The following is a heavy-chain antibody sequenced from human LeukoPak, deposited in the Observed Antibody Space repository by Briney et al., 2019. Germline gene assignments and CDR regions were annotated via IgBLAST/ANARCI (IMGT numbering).Heavy chain of an antibody. CDR3: ARGATNYYDSSGYYSEYFQH. J-gene: IGHJ1*01. Sequence: SVKVSCKASGGTFSSYAISWVRQAPGQGLEWMGGIIPIFGTANYAQKFQGRVTITADKSTSTAYMELSSLRSEDTAVYYCARGATNYYDSSGYYSEYFQHWGQGTLVTVSS. CDR2: IIPIFGTA. V-gene: IGHV1-69*06. CDR1: GGTFSSYA. D-gene: IGHD3-22*01.